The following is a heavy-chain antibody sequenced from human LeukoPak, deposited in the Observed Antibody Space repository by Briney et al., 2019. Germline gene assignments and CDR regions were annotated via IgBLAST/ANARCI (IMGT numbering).Heavy chain of an antibody. CDR1: GVSFSGYY. D-gene: IGHD6-13*01. CDR2: INHSGST. Sequence: SETLSLTCAVYGVSFSGYYWSWIRQPPGKGLEWIGEINHSGSTNYNPSLKSRVTISVDTSKNQFSLKLSSVTAADTAVYYCARGAAIAAAGPRVFQHWGQGTLVTVSS. CDR3: ARGAAIAAAGPRVFQH. V-gene: IGHV4-34*01. J-gene: IGHJ1*01.